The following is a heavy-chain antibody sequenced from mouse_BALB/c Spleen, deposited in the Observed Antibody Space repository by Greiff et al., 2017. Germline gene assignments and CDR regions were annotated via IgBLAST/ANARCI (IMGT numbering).Heavy chain of an antibody. D-gene: IGHD2-14*01. CDR2: IWSGGST. V-gene: IGHV2-4-1*01. Sequence: VQRVESGPGLVQPSQSLSITCTVSGFSLTSYGVHWVRQSPGKGLEWLGVIWSGGSTDYNAAFISRLSISKDNSKSQVFFKMNSLQADDTAIYYCARYYRYDDYAMDYWGQGTSVTVSS. CDR1: GFSLTSYG. CDR3: ARYYRYDDYAMDY. J-gene: IGHJ4*01.